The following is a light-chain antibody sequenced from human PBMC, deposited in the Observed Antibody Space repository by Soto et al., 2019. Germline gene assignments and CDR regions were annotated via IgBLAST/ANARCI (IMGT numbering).Light chain of an antibody. CDR1: QSVTIGY. CDR2: GAR. Sequence: VLTQSPGTLSLSPGERATLSCRASQSVTIGYLAWFQQKPGQAPRLLIYGARTRATGVPDRFSARVSGTDFPLTTSRLRPEDFAVYYCQQYWTSPWTFGQGTKVEIK. CDR3: QQYWTSPWT. V-gene: IGKV3-20*01. J-gene: IGKJ1*01.